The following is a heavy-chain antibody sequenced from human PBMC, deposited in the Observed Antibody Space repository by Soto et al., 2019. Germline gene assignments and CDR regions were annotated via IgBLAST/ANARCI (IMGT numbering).Heavy chain of an antibody. Sequence: QVQLVQSGAEVKKPGSSVKVSCKASGGTFSSYAISWVRQAPGQGLEWMGGIIPIFGTANYAQKFQGRVTITADESTSTAYLALSSLSSDDTAVYYGARYRLEQQLSGWFVPWGQGTLVTVSS. CDR1: GGTFSSYA. CDR2: IIPIFGTA. CDR3: ARYRLEQQLSGWFVP. V-gene: IGHV1-69*01. J-gene: IGHJ5*02. D-gene: IGHD6-13*01.